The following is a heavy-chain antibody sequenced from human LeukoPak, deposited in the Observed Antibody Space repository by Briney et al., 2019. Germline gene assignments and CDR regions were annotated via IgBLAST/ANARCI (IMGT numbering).Heavy chain of an antibody. D-gene: IGHD7-27*01. CDR1: GFTASSNY. CDR2: IYSGGST. V-gene: IGHV3-66*01. J-gene: IGHJ4*02. CDR3: ARSANWGSVLYFDY. Sequence: PGGSLRLSCAASGFTASSNYMSWVRQAPGKGLEWVSVIYSGGSTYYADSVKGRFTISRDNSKNTLYLQMNSLRAEDTAVYYCARSANWGSVLYFDYWGQGTLVTVSS.